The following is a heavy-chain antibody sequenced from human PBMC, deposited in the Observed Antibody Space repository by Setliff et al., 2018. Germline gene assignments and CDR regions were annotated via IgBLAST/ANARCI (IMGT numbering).Heavy chain of an antibody. CDR1: GFTFSSYA. CDR3: ARDQRNIVVVTAIPGGSPFGY. J-gene: IGHJ4*02. Sequence: GGSLRLSCAASGFTFSSYAMHWVRQAPGKGLEWVAVISYDGSNKYYADSVKGRFTISRDNSKNTLYLQMNSLRAEDTAVYYCARDQRNIVVVTAIPGGSPFGYWGQGTLVTVSS. CDR2: ISYDGSNK. V-gene: IGHV3-30*01. D-gene: IGHD2-21*02.